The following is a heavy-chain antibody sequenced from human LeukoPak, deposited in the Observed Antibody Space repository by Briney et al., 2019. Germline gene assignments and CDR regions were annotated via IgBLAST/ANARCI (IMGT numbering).Heavy chain of an antibody. J-gene: IGHJ6*03. CDR3: ARGLPSYGDYVDYYFYMDV. V-gene: IGHV4-4*07. CDR2: ISTSGST. Sequence: PSETLSLTCTVSGDSIRGFYWSWIRQPAGKGLQWIGRISTSGSTNYNPSLKSRVTMSVDRSTNEFSLTVRSVTAADTALYYCARGLPSYGDYVDYYFYMDVWGKGTTVTVSS. CDR1: GDSIRGFY. D-gene: IGHD4-17*01.